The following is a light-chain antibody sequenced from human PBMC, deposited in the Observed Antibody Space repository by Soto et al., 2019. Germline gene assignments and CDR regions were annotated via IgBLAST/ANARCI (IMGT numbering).Light chain of an antibody. J-gene: IGKJ1*01. V-gene: IGKV1-5*03. Sequence: DIQMTQSPSTISASVGDRVTITHLASQSIDSWLAWYQQKPGKAPKFLMYKASNLESEVPLRFSGSGSETEFTLTISSLQPDDFAIYYCQHYKSYPWTFGQGTKVELK. CDR2: KAS. CDR1: QSIDSW. CDR3: QHYKSYPWT.